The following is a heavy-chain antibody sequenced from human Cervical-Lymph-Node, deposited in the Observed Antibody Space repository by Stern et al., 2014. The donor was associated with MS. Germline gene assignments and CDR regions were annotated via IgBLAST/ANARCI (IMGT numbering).Heavy chain of an antibody. J-gene: IGHJ4*02. D-gene: IGHD1-26*01. V-gene: IGHV1-18*01. CDR3: ARDLRGNIVGPHFDY. CDR1: GYTFSSNG. Sequence: QVQLGQSGTEVKKPGASVKVSCKASGYTFSSNGISWVRQAPGQGLEWMGWISAYNGNTNYAQKLQGRVTMTTDTSTNTAYMELMSLRSDDTAVYYCARDLRGNIVGPHFDYWGQGTLVTVSS. CDR2: ISAYNGNT.